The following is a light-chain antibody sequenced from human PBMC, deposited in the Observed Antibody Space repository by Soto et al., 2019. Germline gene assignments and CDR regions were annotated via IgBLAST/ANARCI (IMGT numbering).Light chain of an antibody. V-gene: IGKV1-8*01. CDR2: AAS. Sequence: IRMTQSPSSFSASAGDRVTITCRASQGISSYLAWYQQKPGKAPKLLIYAASTLQSGVPSRFSGSGSGTDFTLTTSCLQSEDFATYYCQQYYSYLRTFGQGTKVDI. J-gene: IGKJ1*01. CDR1: QGISSY. CDR3: QQYYSYLRT.